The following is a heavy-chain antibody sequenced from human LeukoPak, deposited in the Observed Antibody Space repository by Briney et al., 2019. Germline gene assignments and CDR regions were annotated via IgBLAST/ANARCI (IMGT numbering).Heavy chain of an antibody. V-gene: IGHV5-51*01. D-gene: IGHD6-6*01. CDR1: GYRFNNYW. CDR2: IYPGDSDT. J-gene: IGHJ3*02. CDR3: ARSYTTSPDAFDI. Sequence: GESLKISCKGSGYRFNNYWIGWVRQMPGKGLEWMGIIYPGDSDTRYSPSFQGQVTISADKSISTAYLQWSSLKASDTAMYYCARSYTTSPDAFDIWGQGTMVTVSS.